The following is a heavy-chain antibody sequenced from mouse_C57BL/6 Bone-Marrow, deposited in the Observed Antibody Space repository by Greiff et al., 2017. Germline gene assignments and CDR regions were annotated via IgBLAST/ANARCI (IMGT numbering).Heavy chain of an antibody. V-gene: IGHV1-26*01. CDR1: GYTFTDYY. D-gene: IGHD4-1*01. J-gene: IGHJ2*01. CDR2: INPNNGGT. Sequence: EVQLQQSGPELVKPGASVKISCKASGYTFTDYYMNWVMQSHGKSLEWIGDINPNNGGTSYNQKFKGKATLTVDKSSSTAYMELRSLTSEDSAVYYCARVGTEGDFDYWGQGTTLTVSS. CDR3: ARVGTEGDFDY.